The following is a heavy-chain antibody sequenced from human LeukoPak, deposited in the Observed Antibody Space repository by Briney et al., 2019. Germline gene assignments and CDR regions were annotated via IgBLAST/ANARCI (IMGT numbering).Heavy chain of an antibody. V-gene: IGHV1-2*02. J-gene: IGHJ4*02. CDR2: INPNSGGT. Sequence: VASVKVSCKASGYTFTGYYMHWVRPAPGQGLEWMGWINPNSGGTNYAQKFQGRVTMTRDTSISTAYMELSRLRSDDTAVYYCARDQQVGAMFDYWGQGTLVTVSS. CDR1: GYTFTGYY. D-gene: IGHD1-26*01. CDR3: ARDQQVGAMFDY.